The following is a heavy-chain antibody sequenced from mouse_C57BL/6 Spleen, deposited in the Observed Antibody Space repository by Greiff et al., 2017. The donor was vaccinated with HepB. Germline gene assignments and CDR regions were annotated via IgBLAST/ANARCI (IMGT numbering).Heavy chain of an antibody. V-gene: IGHV1-82*01. J-gene: IGHJ2*01. D-gene: IGHD2-3*01. Sequence: QVQLQQSGPELVKPGASVKISCKASGYAFSSSWMNWVKQRPGKGLEWIGRIYPGDGDTNYNGKFKGKATLTADKSSSTAYMQLSSLTSEDSAVYFCARREYDAWRDFDYWGQGTTLTVSS. CDR2: IYPGDGDT. CDR3: ARREYDAWRDFDY. CDR1: GYAFSSSW.